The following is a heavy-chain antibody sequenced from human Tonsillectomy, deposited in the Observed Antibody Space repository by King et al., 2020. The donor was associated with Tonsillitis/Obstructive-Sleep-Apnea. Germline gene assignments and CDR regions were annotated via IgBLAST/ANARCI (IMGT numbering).Heavy chain of an antibody. CDR2: ISWNSGSI. V-gene: IGHV3-9*01. CDR1: GFTFDDYA. D-gene: IGHD6-19*01. Sequence: VQLVESGGGLVQPGRSLRLSCAASGFTFDDYAMHWVRHAPGKGLEWVSGISWNSGSIGYEDSVKGRFTISRDTAKNSLYLQMSSLRPEDTALYYCAKDRFGGIAVALDYWGQGALVTVSS. J-gene: IGHJ4*02. CDR3: AKDRFGGIAVALDY.